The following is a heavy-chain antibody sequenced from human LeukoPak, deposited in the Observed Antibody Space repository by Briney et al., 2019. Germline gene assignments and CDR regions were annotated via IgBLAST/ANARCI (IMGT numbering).Heavy chain of an antibody. CDR2: IIPIFGTA. D-gene: IGHD2-2*01. V-gene: IGHV1-69*13. CDR1: GYTFTSYY. CDR3: ARDHPHCSSTSCFFDY. J-gene: IGHJ4*02. Sequence: ASVKASCKASGYTFTSYYMHWVRQAPGQGLEWMGGIIPIFGTANYAQKFQGRVTITADESTSTAYMELSSLRSEDTAVYYCARDHPHCSSTSCFFDYWGQGTLVTVSS.